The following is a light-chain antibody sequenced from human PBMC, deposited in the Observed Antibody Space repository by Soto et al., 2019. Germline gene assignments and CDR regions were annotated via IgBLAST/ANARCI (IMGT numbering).Light chain of an antibody. Sequence: EIVLTQSPATLSLSPGERATLSCRASQSVSSYLAWYQQKPGQAPRLLIYDASNRATGIPARFSGSGSGTDFTLPISSLEPEDFAVYNCQQRSNWPPSITFGQGTRLEIK. CDR2: DAS. J-gene: IGKJ5*01. V-gene: IGKV3-11*01. CDR1: QSVSSY. CDR3: QQRSNWPPSIT.